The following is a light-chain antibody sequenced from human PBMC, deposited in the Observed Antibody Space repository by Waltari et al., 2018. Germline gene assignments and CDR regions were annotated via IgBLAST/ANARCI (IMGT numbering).Light chain of an antibody. CDR3: QQYYSTPPHT. V-gene: IGKV4-1*01. CDR1: QSVLYSSNNKNY. J-gene: IGKJ2*01. CDR2: WAS. Sequence: DIVMTQSPDSLAVSLGERATINCKPSQSVLYSSNNKNYLAWYQRKPGQPPKLLIYWASTRESGVPDRFSGSGSGTDFTLTISSLQAEDVAVYYCQQYYSTPPHTFGQGTKLEIK.